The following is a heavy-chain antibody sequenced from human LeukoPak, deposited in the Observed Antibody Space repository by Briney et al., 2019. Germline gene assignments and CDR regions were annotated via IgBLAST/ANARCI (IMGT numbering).Heavy chain of an antibody. CDR1: GDSISNYY. V-gene: IGHV4-59*08. CDR2: THYSGNT. J-gene: IGHJ4*02. CDR3: ARHECGNSWSSVAY. D-gene: IGHD6-13*01. Sequence: SETLSLTCSVSGDSISNYYWNWIRQPPGKPLEWIGYTHYSGNTNYNPSLKSRVTTLVDTSKNQFSLKLTSVTASDTAVYYCARHECGNSWSSVAYWGQGALVTVSS.